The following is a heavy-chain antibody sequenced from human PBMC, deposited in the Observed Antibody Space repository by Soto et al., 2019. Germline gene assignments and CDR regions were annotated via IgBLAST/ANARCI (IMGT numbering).Heavy chain of an antibody. V-gene: IGHV3-23*01. J-gene: IGHJ6*02. CDR3: AKEFDWDYGMDV. D-gene: IGHD3-9*01. CDR2: IRGSGGST. CDR1: GFTFSSYA. Sequence: EVQLLESGGGLIQPGGSLRLSCAASGFTFSSYAMTWVRQAPGKGLEWVSSIRGSGGSTYYADSVKGRFTISRDNSKNRLYLQVNSLRAEDTAIYYCAKEFDWDYGMDVWGQGTTVTVSS.